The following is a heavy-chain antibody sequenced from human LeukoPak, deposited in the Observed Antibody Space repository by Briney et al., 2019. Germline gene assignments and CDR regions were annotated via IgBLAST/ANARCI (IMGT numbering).Heavy chain of an antibody. J-gene: IGHJ4*02. V-gene: IGHV3-9*01. CDR1: GFIFNNYA. D-gene: IGHD6-19*01. CDR3: AKDNRRHYTSGPNPDSLH. Sequence: EPGRSLRLSCAGSGFIFNNYAMHWVRRPPGKGLEWVSGISWNSGSIDYADSVKGRFTISRDNAKSSLYLQMNSLRVEDTAFYYCAKDNRRHYTSGPNPDSLHWGQGALVTVSS. CDR2: ISWNSGSI.